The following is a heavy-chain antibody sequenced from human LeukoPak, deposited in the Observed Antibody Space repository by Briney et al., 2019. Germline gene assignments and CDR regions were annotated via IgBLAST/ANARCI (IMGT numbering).Heavy chain of an antibody. D-gene: IGHD3-10*01. CDR2: IYYSGST. CDR1: GGSISSYY. Sequence: SETLSLTCTVSGGSISSYYWSWIRQPPGKGLEWIGYIYYSGSTNYNPSLKSRVTISVDTSKNQFSLMLSSVTAADTAVYYCAREGGYGELSQGYNWFDPWGQGTLVTVSS. V-gene: IGHV4-59*01. J-gene: IGHJ5*02. CDR3: AREGGYGELSQGYNWFDP.